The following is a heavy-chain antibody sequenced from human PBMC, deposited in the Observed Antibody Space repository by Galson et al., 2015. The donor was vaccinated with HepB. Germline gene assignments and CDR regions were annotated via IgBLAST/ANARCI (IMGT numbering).Heavy chain of an antibody. D-gene: IGHD2-21*01. CDR3: ARDSPPEVMEVIMRHWYFDL. Sequence: SLRLSCAASGFTFSNYRMSWVRQAPGKGLEWLSYISSSSSPIYYADSVKGRFTISRDNAENSLFLQMNSLRAEDTAIYYCARDSPPEVMEVIMRHWYFDLWGRGTLVTVSS. J-gene: IGHJ2*01. CDR2: ISSSSSPI. V-gene: IGHV3-48*01. CDR1: GFTFSNYR.